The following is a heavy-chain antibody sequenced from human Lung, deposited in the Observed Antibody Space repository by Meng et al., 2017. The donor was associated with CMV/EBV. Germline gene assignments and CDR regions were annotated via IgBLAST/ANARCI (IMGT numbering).Heavy chain of an antibody. CDR3: AIGYADMYSGYCLGV. V-gene: IGHV1-8*01. CDR1: GYTFGNYD. Sequence: ASVXVSCKASGYTFGNYDINWVRQATGQGLEWMAWLNPKSGNTGYAQRFQGRMNMTVDTSINTVYMDLSGLRSEDTAIYYCAIGYADMYSGYCLGVWGPGTLVTVSS. D-gene: IGHD3-22*01. J-gene: IGHJ4*01. CDR2: LNPKSGNT.